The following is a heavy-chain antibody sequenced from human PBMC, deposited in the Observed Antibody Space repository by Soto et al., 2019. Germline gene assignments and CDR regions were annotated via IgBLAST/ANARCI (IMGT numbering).Heavy chain of an antibody. J-gene: IGHJ4*02. Sequence: PSETLSLTCTVSGGYISSGYFWSRIRQRPGKGLEWIGNIYYSGGTYSNPSLESRVVMSVDTSKNEFTLKVNSVTAADTAMYYCARFAKEENPKRESWYAFDIWGQGILVTVSS. CDR3: ARFAKEENPKRESWYAFDI. V-gene: IGHV4-31*02. CDR2: IYYSGGT. CDR1: GGYISSGYF. D-gene: IGHD6-13*01.